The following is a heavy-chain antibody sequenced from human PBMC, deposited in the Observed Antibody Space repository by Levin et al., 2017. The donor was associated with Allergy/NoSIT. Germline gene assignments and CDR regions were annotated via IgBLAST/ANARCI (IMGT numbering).Heavy chain of an antibody. V-gene: IGHV4-34*01. CDR3: ARDSSSWYRGPFWFDP. CDR2: INHSGST. J-gene: IGHJ5*02. D-gene: IGHD6-13*01. CDR1: GGSFSGYY. Sequence: GSLRLSCAVYGGSFSGYYWSWIRQPPGKGLEWIGEINHSGSTNYNPSLKSRVTISVDTSKNQFSLKLSSVTAADTAVYYCARDSSSWYRGPFWFDPWGQGTLVTVSS.